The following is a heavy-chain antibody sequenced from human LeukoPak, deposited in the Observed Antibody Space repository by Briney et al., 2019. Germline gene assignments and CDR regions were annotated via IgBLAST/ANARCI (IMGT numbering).Heavy chain of an antibody. D-gene: IGHD4-23*01. Sequence: SETLSLTCTVSGGSISSYYWSWIRQPPGKGLEWIGYIYYSGSTNYNPSLKSRVTISVDTSKNQFSLKLSSVTAADTAVYYSATTSGNSNYYYGMDVWGQGTTVTVSS. CDR1: GGSISSYY. CDR2: IYYSGST. J-gene: IGHJ6*02. CDR3: ATTSGNSNYYYGMDV. V-gene: IGHV4-59*01.